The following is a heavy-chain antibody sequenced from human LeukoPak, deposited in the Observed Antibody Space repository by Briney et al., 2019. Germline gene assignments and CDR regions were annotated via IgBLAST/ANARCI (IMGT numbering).Heavy chain of an antibody. CDR2: ISSSGSTI. Sequence: GGALRLSWASSGFTFSDYYMSWIRQSPGKGLEGVSYISSSGSTIYYADSVQGRFTISRDNAKTSLYLQMNSLRAEDTAVYYCARDRQGAFDIWGQGTMVTVSS. CDR1: GFTFSDYY. J-gene: IGHJ3*02. V-gene: IGHV3-11*01. CDR3: ARDRQGAFDI.